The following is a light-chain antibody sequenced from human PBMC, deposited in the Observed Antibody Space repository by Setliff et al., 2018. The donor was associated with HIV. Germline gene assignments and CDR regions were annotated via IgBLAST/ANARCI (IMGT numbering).Light chain of an antibody. Sequence: DVVVTQSPLSLAVTLGQPASISCRASQSLIHSDGNTYLNWFHQRPGQSPRRLIYKVSNRDSGVPDRFSGSGSATDFTLKISRVEAEDVGVYYCMQGTHWPVTFGGGTKVDIK. V-gene: IGKV2-30*02. CDR1: QSLIHSDGNTY. CDR2: KVS. CDR3: MQGTHWPVT. J-gene: IGKJ4*01.